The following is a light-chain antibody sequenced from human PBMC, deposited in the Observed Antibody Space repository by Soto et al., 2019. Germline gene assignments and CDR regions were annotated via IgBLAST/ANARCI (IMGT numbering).Light chain of an antibody. V-gene: IGLV2-8*01. Sequence: QSALTQPPSASGSPGQSVTIPCTGTSSDVGGYNSVSWYQQHPGKVPKLMIYEVSKRPSGVPGRFSGSKSGNTASLTVSGLQAEDEADYYCSSYAGSNNLVFGGGTQLTVL. CDR1: SSDVGGYNS. CDR2: EVS. CDR3: SSYAGSNNLV. J-gene: IGLJ2*01.